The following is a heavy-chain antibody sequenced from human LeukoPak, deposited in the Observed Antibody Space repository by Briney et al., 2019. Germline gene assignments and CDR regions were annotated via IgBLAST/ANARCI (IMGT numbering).Heavy chain of an antibody. V-gene: IGHV3-21*01. CDR2: ISSSSSYI. D-gene: IGHD3-16*01. Sequence: PGGSLRLSCAASGFTFSNYRMNWVRQAPGKGLEWVSSISSSSSYIYYADSVKGRFTISRDNSKNTLYLQMNSLRAEDTAVYYCAKGGTDYVWGSYKDYFDYWGQGTLVTVSS. CDR3: AKGGTDYVWGSYKDYFDY. J-gene: IGHJ4*02. CDR1: GFTFSNYR.